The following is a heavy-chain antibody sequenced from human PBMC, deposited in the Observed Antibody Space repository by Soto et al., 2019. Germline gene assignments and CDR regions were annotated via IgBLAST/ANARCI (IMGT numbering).Heavy chain of an antibody. Sequence: SLRLSCAASGFTFDDHAMHWVRQAPGKGLEWVSGISWNSGSIGYADSVKGRFTISRDNAKNSLYLQMNSLRAEDTALYYCAKGGVIAAARSGGFDYWGQGTLVTVSS. CDR1: GFTFDDHA. J-gene: IGHJ4*02. CDR2: ISWNSGSI. CDR3: AKGGVIAAARSGGFDY. V-gene: IGHV3-9*01. D-gene: IGHD6-13*01.